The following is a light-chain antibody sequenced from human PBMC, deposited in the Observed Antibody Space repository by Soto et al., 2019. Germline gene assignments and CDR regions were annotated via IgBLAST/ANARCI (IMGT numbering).Light chain of an antibody. J-gene: IGKJ4*01. CDR2: GAS. V-gene: IGKV3D-15*01. Sequence: EIVMTQSPATLSVSPGERATLSCRASQSVNIYLAWYQQKPGQAPRLLIFGASSRATGIPARFSGSGSGTEFNLTISSLQSEDFAVYYCQRYNNWPLTFGGGTKVEIK. CDR1: QSVNIY. CDR3: QRYNNWPLT.